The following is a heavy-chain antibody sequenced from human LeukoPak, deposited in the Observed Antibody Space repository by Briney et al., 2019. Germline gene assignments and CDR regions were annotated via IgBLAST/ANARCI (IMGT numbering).Heavy chain of an antibody. CDR1: GGSISSYY. V-gene: IGHV4-4*07. D-gene: IGHD1-26*01. Sequence: PSETLSLTCTVSGGSISSYYWSWIRQPAGKGLEWIGRIYTSGSTNYNPSLKSRVTMSVDTSKNQFSLKLSSVTAADTAVYYCARGGGSYHFFPFDYWGQGTLVTVSS. CDR3: ARGGGSYHFFPFDY. CDR2: IYTSGST. J-gene: IGHJ4*02.